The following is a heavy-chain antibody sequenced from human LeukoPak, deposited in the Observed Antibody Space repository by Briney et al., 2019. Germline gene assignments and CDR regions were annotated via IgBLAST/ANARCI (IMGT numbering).Heavy chain of an antibody. J-gene: IGHJ6*03. V-gene: IGHV3-49*04. CDR1: GFTFGDYA. Sequence: GGSLRLSCTASGFTFGDYAMSWVRQAPGKGLEWVGFIRSKAYGGTTEYAASVKGRFTISRDDSKSIAYLQMNSLKTEDTAVYYCTRDPVLIFGVVLGYMDVWGKGTTVTVSS. CDR2: IRSKAYGGTT. CDR3: TRDPVLIFGVVLGYMDV. D-gene: IGHD3-3*01.